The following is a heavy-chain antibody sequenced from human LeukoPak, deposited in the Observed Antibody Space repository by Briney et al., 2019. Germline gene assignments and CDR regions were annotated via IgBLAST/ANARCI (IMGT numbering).Heavy chain of an antibody. Sequence: SETLSLTCAVYGGSFSGYYWSWIRQPPGKGLEWIGEINHSGSTNYNPSLKSRVTISVDTSKNQFSLKLSSVTAADTAVYYWARGAWNYRIFRYWGQGTLVTVSS. V-gene: IGHV4-34*01. CDR2: INHSGST. CDR1: GGSFSGYY. CDR3: ARGAWNYRIFRY. J-gene: IGHJ4*02. D-gene: IGHD1-7*01.